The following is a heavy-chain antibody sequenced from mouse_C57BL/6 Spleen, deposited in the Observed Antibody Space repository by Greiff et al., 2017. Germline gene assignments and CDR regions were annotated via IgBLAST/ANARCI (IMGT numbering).Heavy chain of an antibody. D-gene: IGHD1-1*02. Sequence: VQLQQPGAELVRPGSSVKLSCKASGYTFTSYWMDWVKQRPGQGLEWIGNIYPSDSETHYNQKFKDKATLTVAKSSSTAYMQRISLPSEDSAVYYCARRGSWVGYFDYWGQGTTLTGSS. CDR3: ARRGSWVGYFDY. V-gene: IGHV1-61*01. J-gene: IGHJ2*01. CDR2: IYPSDSET. CDR1: GYTFTSYW.